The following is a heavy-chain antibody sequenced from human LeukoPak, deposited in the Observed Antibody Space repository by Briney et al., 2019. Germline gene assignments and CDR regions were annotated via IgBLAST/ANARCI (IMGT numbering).Heavy chain of an antibody. CDR2: IIPIFGTA. Sequence: GASVKVSCTASGGTFSSYAISWVRQAPGQGLEWMGGIIPIFGTANYAQKFQGRVTITTDESTSTAYMELSSLRSEDTAVYYCARGGGVPAAIDYWGQGTLVTVSS. V-gene: IGHV1-69*05. D-gene: IGHD2-2*01. J-gene: IGHJ4*02. CDR1: GGTFSSYA. CDR3: ARGGGVPAAIDY.